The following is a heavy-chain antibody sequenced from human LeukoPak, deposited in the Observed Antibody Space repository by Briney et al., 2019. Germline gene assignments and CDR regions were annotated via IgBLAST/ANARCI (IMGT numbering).Heavy chain of an antibody. CDR3: ASTKSDYYSGFYYYMDV. CDR2: IYSSGTT. Sequence: SKALSLTCIFSGASASTCYWSWIRQTPGKRLEWIGYIYSSGTTKYNPSPKSRVTILIDTSQNQFPLNLYSVTAADTGVYYCASTKSDYYSGFYYYMDVWGKGTTVTVSS. J-gene: IGHJ6*03. CDR1: GASASTCY. D-gene: IGHD3-22*01. V-gene: IGHV4-4*09.